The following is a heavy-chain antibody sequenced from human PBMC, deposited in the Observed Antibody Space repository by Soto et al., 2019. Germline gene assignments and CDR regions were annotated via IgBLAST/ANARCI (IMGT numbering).Heavy chain of an antibody. D-gene: IGHD1-26*01. J-gene: IGHJ4*02. CDR3: ARTLVGATPADY. Sequence: GASVKVSCKASGYTFTSYDINWVRQATGQGLEWMGWMNPNSGNTGYAQKFQGRVTMTRNTSISTAYMELSSLRSEDTAVYYCARTLVGATPADYWGQGTLVTVSS. V-gene: IGHV1-8*01. CDR2: MNPNSGNT. CDR1: GYTFTSYD.